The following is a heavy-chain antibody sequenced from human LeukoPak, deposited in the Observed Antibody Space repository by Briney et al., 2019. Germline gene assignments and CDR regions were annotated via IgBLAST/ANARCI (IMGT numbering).Heavy chain of an antibody. Sequence: ASVKVSCKASGYTFTSYDINWVRQATGQGLEWMGWISAYNGNTNYAQKLQGRVTMTTDTSTSTAYMELRSLRSDDTAVYYCTTLGGRSGGLRHGDYWGQGTLVTVSS. CDR3: TTLGGRSGGLRHGDY. CDR2: ISAYNGNT. V-gene: IGHV1-18*01. CDR1: GYTFTSYD. D-gene: IGHD1-26*01. J-gene: IGHJ4*02.